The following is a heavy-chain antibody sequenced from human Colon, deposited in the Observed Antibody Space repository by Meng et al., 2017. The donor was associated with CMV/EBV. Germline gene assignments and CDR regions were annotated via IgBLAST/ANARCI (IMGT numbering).Heavy chain of an antibody. V-gene: IGHV3-23*01. D-gene: IGHD2-2*01. CDR1: GFAISTYA. CDR2: ISESGYNT. J-gene: IGHJ6*02. CDR3: AKASCSSTTCPYRGHYYYYYIMDV. Sequence: GESLKISCAASGFAISTYAMTWVRQAPGKGLEWVSAISESGYNTYYADSVKGRFTISRDHSKNTLYLEMNSLRAEDTAEYYCAKASCSSTTCPYRGHYYYYYIMDVWGQGTAVTVSS.